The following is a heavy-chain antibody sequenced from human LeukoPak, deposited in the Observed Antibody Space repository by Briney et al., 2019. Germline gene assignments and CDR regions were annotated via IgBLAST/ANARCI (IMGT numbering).Heavy chain of an antibody. CDR2: IYYSGST. V-gene: IGHV4-39*01. J-gene: IGHJ5*02. CDR3: ARPTYYYDSSGYYDRNWFDP. D-gene: IGHD3-22*01. Sequence: PSETLSLTCTVSGGSISSSSYYWGWIRQPPGKGLEWIGSIYYSGSTYYNPSLKSRVTISVDTSKNQFSLKLSSVTAADTAVYYCARPTYYYDSSGYYDRNWFDPWGQGTLVTVSS. CDR1: GGSISSSSYY.